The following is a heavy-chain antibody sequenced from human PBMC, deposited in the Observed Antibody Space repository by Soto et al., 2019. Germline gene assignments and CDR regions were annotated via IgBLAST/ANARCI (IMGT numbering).Heavy chain of an antibody. Sequence: GGSLRLSCAVPGLTLSRYWMSWVRQAPGKGLEWVANINQDGSDKNYLDSVKGRFTVSRDNAKNSLYLQMNGLRVEDTAVYFCARGHYGMEDWGQGTTVTVSS. V-gene: IGHV3-7*05. CDR1: GLTLSRYW. CDR3: ARGHYGMED. CDR2: INQDGSDK. J-gene: IGHJ6*02.